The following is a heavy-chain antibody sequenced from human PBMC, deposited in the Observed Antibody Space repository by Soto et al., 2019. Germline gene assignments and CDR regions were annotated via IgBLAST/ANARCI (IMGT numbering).Heavy chain of an antibody. Sequence: SETPSLTCTVSGGSISSSSYYWGWIRQPPGKGLEWIGSIYYSGSTYYNPSLKSRVTISVDTSKNQFSLKLSSVTAADTAVYYCVSFYYYYGMDVWGQGTTVT. CDR1: GGSISSSSYY. J-gene: IGHJ6*02. V-gene: IGHV4-39*05. CDR3: VSFYYYYGMDV. CDR2: IYYSGST.